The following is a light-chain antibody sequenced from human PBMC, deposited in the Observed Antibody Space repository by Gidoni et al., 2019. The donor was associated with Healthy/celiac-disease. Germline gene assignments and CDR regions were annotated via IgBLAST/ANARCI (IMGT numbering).Light chain of an antibody. V-gene: IGLV3-25*03. CDR1: ALPKPY. CDR3: QSADSSGTYVV. Sequence: SYELTQPPSVSVSPGQTARITCSGDALPKPYAYWYQQKPGQAPVLVIYKDSERPSGIPERFSGSSSGTTVTLTISGVQAEDEADYYCQSADSSGTYVVFGGGTKLTV. CDR2: KDS. J-gene: IGLJ2*01.